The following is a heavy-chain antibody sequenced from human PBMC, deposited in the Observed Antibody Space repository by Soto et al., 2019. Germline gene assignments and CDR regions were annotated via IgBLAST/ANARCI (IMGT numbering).Heavy chain of an antibody. CDR3: ARWPSYDQRGGGFDP. CDR1: GGSISSGGYS. D-gene: IGHD2-2*01. Sequence: QLQLQESGSGLVKPSQTLSLTCAVSGGSISSGGYSWSWIRQPPGKGLEWIGYIYHSGSTYYNPSPKSRVNITVARSKKQFPLKLSSVTAADTAVNSRARWPSYDQRGGGFDPWGQGTLGTVSS. CDR2: IYHSGST. V-gene: IGHV4-30-2*01. J-gene: IGHJ5*02.